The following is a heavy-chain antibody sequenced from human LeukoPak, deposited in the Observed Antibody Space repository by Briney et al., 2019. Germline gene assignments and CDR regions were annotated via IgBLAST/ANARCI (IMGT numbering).Heavy chain of an antibody. V-gene: IGHV4-34*01. Sequence: SQTLSLTCAVYGGSFSGYYWSWIRQPPGKGLERIGEINHSGSTNYNPSLKSQVTISVDTSKNQFSLKLSSVTAADTAVYYCARGRNYYDSSGYSPWGQGTLVTVSS. D-gene: IGHD3-22*01. CDR1: GGSFSGYY. CDR2: INHSGST. CDR3: ARGRNYYDSSGYSP. J-gene: IGHJ5*02.